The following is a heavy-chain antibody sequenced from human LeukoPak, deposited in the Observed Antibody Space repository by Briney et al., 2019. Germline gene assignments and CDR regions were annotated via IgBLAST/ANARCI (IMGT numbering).Heavy chain of an antibody. CDR1: GFTFTTYS. CDR2: ISSGSSAI. D-gene: IGHD3-22*01. CDR3: ARDSRYYDSSGPVGGYYYYMDV. V-gene: IGHV3-21*01. Sequence: GGSLRLSCEASGFTFTTYSMTWVRQAPGKGLEWVSIISSGSSAIFSADALKGRFTISRDNAKNSLYLQMNSLRAEDTAVYYCARDSRYYDSSGPVGGYYYYMDVWGKGTTVIVSS. J-gene: IGHJ6*03.